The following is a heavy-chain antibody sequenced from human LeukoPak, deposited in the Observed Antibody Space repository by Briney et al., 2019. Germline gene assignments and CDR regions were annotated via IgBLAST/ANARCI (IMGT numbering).Heavy chain of an antibody. CDR1: GYSFTSYW. CDR3: ARQAVPVAKYFQY. CDR2: IYPGDSDT. V-gene: IGHV5-51*01. D-gene: IGHD2-2*01. J-gene: IGHJ1*01. Sequence: GESLKISCKGSGYSFTSYWIRWLRQMPGKGLEWMGIIYPGDSDTRYRPSFQGQVTISADKSISTAYLQWSSLKASDTAMYYCARQAVPVAKYFQYWGQDTLVTVSS.